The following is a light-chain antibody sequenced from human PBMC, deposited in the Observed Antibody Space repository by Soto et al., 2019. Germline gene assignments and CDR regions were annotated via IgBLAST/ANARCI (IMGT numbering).Light chain of an antibody. V-gene: IGLV2-14*01. J-gene: IGLJ7*01. Sequence: QSVLTQPASMSGSPGQSITISCTGTSSDVGGYNFVSWFQQHPGKAPKLIIFEVSDRPSGVSSRLSGSKSGNTASLSISGLQAEDEADYYCSSYSRTNTIVFGGGTQLTVL. CDR1: SSDVGGYNF. CDR2: EVS. CDR3: SSYSRTNTIV.